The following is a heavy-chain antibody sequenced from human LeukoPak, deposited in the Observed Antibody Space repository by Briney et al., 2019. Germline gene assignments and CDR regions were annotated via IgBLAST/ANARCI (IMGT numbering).Heavy chain of an antibody. CDR2: IIPIFGTA. CDR1: GGTFSSYA. V-gene: IGHV1-69*13. J-gene: IGHJ4*02. Sequence: ASVTVSCKASGGTFSSYAISWVRQAPGQGLEWMGGIIPIFGTANYAQKFQGRVTITADESTSTAYMELSSLRSEDTAVYYCARGAASYYDSSGYCIDYWGQGTLVTVSS. CDR3: ARGAASYYDSSGYCIDY. D-gene: IGHD3-22*01.